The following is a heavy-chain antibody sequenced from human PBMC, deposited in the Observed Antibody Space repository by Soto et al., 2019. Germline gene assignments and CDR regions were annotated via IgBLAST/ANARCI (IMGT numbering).Heavy chain of an antibody. J-gene: IGHJ4*02. CDR2: ISGSGGST. V-gene: IGHV3-23*01. Sequence: GGSLRLSCAASGFTFSSYAMSWVRQAPGKGLEWVSAISGSGGSTYYADSVKGRFTISRDNSKNTLYLQMNSLRAEDTAVYYCAKDPIRFSAAFTDYWGQGTLVTVSS. CDR3: AKDPIRFSAAFTDY. D-gene: IGHD3-3*01. CDR1: GFTFSSYA.